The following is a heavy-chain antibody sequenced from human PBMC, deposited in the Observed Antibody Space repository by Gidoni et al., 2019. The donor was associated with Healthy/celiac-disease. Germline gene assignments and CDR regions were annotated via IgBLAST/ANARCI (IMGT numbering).Heavy chain of an antibody. CDR1: VFTFSGYA. J-gene: IGHJ4*02. CDR3: AKGVDDSSGYYPSPDY. V-gene: IGHV3-23*01. D-gene: IGHD3-22*01. Sequence: EVQVLESGGGLVQPGGSLRLSCTASVFTFSGYAMSWVRQAPGQGLEWVAAISGSGGSTYYADSVKGRFTISRDISKNTVFLQMSSLRVEDTAVYYCAKGVDDSSGYYPSPDYWGQGTLVTVSS. CDR2: ISGSGGST.